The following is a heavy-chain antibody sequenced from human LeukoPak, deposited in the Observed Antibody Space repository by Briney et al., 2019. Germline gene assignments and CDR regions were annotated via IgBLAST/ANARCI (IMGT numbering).Heavy chain of an antibody. CDR3: AREFRSYSGDSRALDY. V-gene: IGHV3-33*01. CDR2: IWYDGSNK. D-gene: IGHD4-17*01. J-gene: IGHJ4*02. Sequence: GGSLRLSCAASGFTFSSYGMHWIRQAPGKGLEWVAVIWYDGSNKYYADSVKGRFTISRDNAKNSLYLQMDSLRAEDTAVYYCAREFRSYSGDSRALDYWGQGTMVTVSS. CDR1: GFTFSSYG.